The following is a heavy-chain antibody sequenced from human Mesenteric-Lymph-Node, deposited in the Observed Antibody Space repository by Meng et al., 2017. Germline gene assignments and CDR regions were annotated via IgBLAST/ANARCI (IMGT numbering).Heavy chain of an antibody. CDR1: GFTFDDYA. V-gene: IGHV3-43D*04. CDR2: ISWDGGST. CDR3: ARAPKAEY. J-gene: IGHJ4*02. Sequence: GESLKISCAASGFTFDDYAMHWVRQAPGKGLEWVSLISWDGGSTYYADSVKGRFTISRDNSKNSLYLQMNSLRAEDTALYYCARAPKAEYWGQGTLVTVSS.